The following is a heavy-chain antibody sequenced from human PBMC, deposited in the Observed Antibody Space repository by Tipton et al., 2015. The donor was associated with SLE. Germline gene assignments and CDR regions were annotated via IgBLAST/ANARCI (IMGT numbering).Heavy chain of an antibody. CDR2: INSDGSST. CDR1: GFTFSSYW. J-gene: IGHJ2*01. CDR3: AKAPFGIAAAGSYWYFDL. V-gene: IGHV3-74*01. Sequence: SLRLSCAASGFTFSSYWMHWVRQAPGKGLVWVSRINSDGSSTSYADSVKGRFTISRDNAKNTLYLQMNSLRAEDTAVYYCAKAPFGIAAAGSYWYFDLWGRGTLVTVSS. D-gene: IGHD6-13*01.